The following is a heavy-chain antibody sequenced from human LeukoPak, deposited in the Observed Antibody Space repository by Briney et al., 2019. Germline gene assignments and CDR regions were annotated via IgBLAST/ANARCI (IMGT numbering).Heavy chain of an antibody. CDR2: IYSGTI. D-gene: IGHD6-19*01. CDR1: GFTVSSNS. CDR3: ARGGIAVAGIDFRWFDP. J-gene: IGHJ5*02. V-gene: IGHV3-53*01. Sequence: GGSLRLSCTVSGFTVSSNSMSWVRQAPGKGLEWVSFIYSGTIHYSDSVKGRFTISRDNSKNTLYLQMNSLRAEDTAVYYCARGGIAVAGIDFRWFDPWGQGTLVTVSS.